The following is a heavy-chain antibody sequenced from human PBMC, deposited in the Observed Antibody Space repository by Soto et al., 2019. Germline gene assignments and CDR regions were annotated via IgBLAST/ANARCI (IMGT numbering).Heavy chain of an antibody. CDR1: GFTFSSYA. CDR3: AKDLGRFVAGRPYFDY. Sequence: GGSLRLSCAASGFTFSSYAMSWVRQAPGKGLEWVSAISGSGGSTYYADSVKGRFTISRDNSKNTLYLQMNSLRAEDTAVYYCAKDLGRFVAGRPYFDYGGQGTLVTVS. D-gene: IGHD6-19*01. V-gene: IGHV3-23*01. J-gene: IGHJ4*02. CDR2: ISGSGGST.